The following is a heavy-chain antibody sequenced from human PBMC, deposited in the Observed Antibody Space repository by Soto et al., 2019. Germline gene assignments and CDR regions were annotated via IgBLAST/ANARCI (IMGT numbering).Heavy chain of an antibody. CDR3: ARERWDVEGSSTSCYNVFAI. CDR2: INSDGSST. V-gene: IGHV3-74*01. Sequence: PGDSLILSYAASGFTFSSYWMHWVRQAPGKGLVWVSRINSDGSSTSYADSVKGRFTISRDNAKNTLYLQMNSLRAEDTAVYYCARERWDVEGSSTSCYNVFAIWVQGKMVT. CDR1: GFTFSSYW. J-gene: IGHJ3*02. D-gene: IGHD2-2*02.